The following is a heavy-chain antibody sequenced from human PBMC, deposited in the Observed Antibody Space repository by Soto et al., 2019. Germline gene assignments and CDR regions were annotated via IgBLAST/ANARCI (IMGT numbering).Heavy chain of an antibody. J-gene: IGHJ4*02. Sequence: EVQLLESGGGSVQPGGSLRLSCAASGFTFSSYGMSWVRQAPGQGLEWVSGISGSGGSTYYADSVKGRFTISRDNSNNTLYLQMNSLRAEDTAVYYCAKRTTAGYNHFDSWGQGTLVTVSS. D-gene: IGHD1-1*01. V-gene: IGHV3-23*01. CDR2: ISGSGGST. CDR3: AKRTTAGYNHFDS. CDR1: GFTFSSYG.